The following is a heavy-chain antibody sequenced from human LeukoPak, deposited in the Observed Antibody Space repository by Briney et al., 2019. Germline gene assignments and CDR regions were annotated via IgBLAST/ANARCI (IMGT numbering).Heavy chain of an antibody. CDR1: GYTFTSYD. CDR2: MNPNSGNT. Sequence: ASVKVSCKASGYTFTSYDINWVRQATGQGPEWMGWMNPNSGNTGYAQKFQGRVTITRNTSISTAYMELSSLRSEDTAVYYCARERTRRYNWFDPWGQGTLVTVSS. J-gene: IGHJ5*02. V-gene: IGHV1-8*03. CDR3: ARERTRRYNWFDP.